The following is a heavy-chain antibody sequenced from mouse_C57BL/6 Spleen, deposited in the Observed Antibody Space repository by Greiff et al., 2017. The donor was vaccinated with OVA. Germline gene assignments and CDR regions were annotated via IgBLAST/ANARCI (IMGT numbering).Heavy chain of an antibody. D-gene: IGHD1-1*02. V-gene: IGHV1-50*01. Sequence: QVQLQQPGAELVKPGASVKLSCKASGYTFTSYWMQWVKQRPGQGLEWIGEIDPSDSYTNYNQKFKGKATLTVDTSSSTAYMQLSSLTSEDSAVYYCARRWENYFDYWGQGTTLTVSS. CDR3: ARRWENYFDY. CDR2: IDPSDSYT. CDR1: GYTFTSYW. J-gene: IGHJ2*01.